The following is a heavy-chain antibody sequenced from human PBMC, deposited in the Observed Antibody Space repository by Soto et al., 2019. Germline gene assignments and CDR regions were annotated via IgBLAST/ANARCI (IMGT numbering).Heavy chain of an antibody. CDR3: ARDLPIEPTVYYFDY. Sequence: EVQLVQSGGGLVKPGGSLRLSCAASGFTFRTSIMSWVRQAPGKGLEWVSSFDSSSSYIYYADSLKGRFIISRDNADNSLYLQMHSLRAEDTAVYYCARDLPIEPTVYYFDYWGQGSLVTVSS. CDR2: FDSSSSYI. J-gene: IGHJ4*02. CDR1: GFTFRTSI. D-gene: IGHD1-26*01. V-gene: IGHV3-21*01.